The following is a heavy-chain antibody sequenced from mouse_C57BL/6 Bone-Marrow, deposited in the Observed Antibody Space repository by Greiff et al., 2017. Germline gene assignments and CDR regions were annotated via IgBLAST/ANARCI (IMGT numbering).Heavy chain of an antibody. V-gene: IGHV1-59*01. CDR2: IDPSDSYT. CDR3: ARSGGLDY. Sequence: QVQLQQPGAELVRPGTSVKLSCKASGYTFTSYWMHWVKQRPGQGLEWIGVIDPSDSYTNYNQKFKGKATLTVDTSSITAYMQLSSLTSEDSAVFYCARSGGLDYWGQGTTLTVTS. J-gene: IGHJ2*01. CDR1: GYTFTSYW. D-gene: IGHD4-1*01.